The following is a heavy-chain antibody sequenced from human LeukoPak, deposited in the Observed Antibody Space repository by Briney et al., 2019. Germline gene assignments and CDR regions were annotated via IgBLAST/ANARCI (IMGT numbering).Heavy chain of an antibody. J-gene: IGHJ6*02. CDR2: INAGNGNT. CDR1: GYTFTSYA. D-gene: IGHD3-10*01. Sequence: ASVKVSCKASGYTFTSYAMHWVRQAPGQRLEWMGWINAGNGNTKYSQKFQGRVTITRDTSASTAYMELSSLRSEDTAVYYCAREDILLWFGELLFNGMDVWGQGTTVTVSS. CDR3: AREDILLWFGELLFNGMDV. V-gene: IGHV1-3*01.